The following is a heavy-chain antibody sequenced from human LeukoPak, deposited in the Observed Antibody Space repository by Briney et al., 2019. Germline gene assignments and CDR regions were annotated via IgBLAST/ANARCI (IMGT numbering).Heavy chain of an antibody. CDR1: GYSITTGRY. Sequence: SETLSLTCAVSGYSITTGRYWGWIRLPAGKGLEWIGSIYQSGSTYYNPSLKSRVTISVDTSKNQFSLKLRSVTAAGTAVYYCARSLSTAGIDYWGQGTLVTVSS. D-gene: IGHD2-2*01. V-gene: IGHV4-38-2*01. J-gene: IGHJ4*02. CDR3: ARSLSTAGIDY. CDR2: IYQSGST.